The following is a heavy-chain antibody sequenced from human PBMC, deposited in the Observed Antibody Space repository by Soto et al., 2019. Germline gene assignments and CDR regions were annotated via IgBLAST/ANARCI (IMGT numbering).Heavy chain of an antibody. V-gene: IGHV3-30-3*01. CDR1: GFTFSSYA. J-gene: IGHJ5*02. CDR2: ISYDGSNK. Sequence: GGSLRLSCAASGFTFSSYAMHWVRQAPGKGLEWVAVISYDGSNKYYADSVKGRFTISRDNSKNTLYLQMNSLRAEDTAVYYCAREAQLWLIEYWFDPWGQGTLVTVSS. CDR3: AREAQLWLIEYWFDP. D-gene: IGHD5-18*01.